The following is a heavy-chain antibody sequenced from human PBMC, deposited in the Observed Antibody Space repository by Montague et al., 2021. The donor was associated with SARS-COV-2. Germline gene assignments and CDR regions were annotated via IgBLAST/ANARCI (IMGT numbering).Heavy chain of an antibody. V-gene: IGHV4-31*03. J-gene: IGHJ2*01. CDR1: GGSISGDNYY. CDR2: IYYTGST. D-gene: IGHD7-27*01. Sequence: TLSLTCTVSGGSISGDNYYWTWIRQHPGKGLEWIAYIYYTGSTYYNPSLQSRLRTSLDTPKNQFSPTLTSVTPADTAIYYCARNRGWGSRGAGYIDLWGRGTLVTVSS. CDR3: ARNRGWGSRGAGYIDL.